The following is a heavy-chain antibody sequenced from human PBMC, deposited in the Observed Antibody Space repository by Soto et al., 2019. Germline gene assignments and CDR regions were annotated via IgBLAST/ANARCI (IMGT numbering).Heavy chain of an antibody. Sequence: QVQLQESGPGLVRPSQTLSLTCTVSGASISSDGYYWGWIRQHPGKGLEYIAYMYYSGSTYYNPSLKSRVTMSVDASKNQFSLKLSSVTAADTAVYYRARSRQTVTSRFDFWGQGALVTVSS. D-gene: IGHD4-17*01. V-gene: IGHV4-31*03. CDR3: ARSRQTVTSRFDF. CDR2: MYYSGST. J-gene: IGHJ4*02. CDR1: GASISSDGYY.